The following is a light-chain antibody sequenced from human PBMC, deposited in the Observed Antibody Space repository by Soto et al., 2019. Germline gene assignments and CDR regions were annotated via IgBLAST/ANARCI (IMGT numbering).Light chain of an antibody. CDR1: QSVSSN. J-gene: IGKJ5*01. CDR2: GAS. V-gene: IGKV3-15*01. CDR3: QHYNDWPIT. Sequence: EIVMTQSPATLSVSPGERATLSCRASQSVSSNLAWYQQKPGQAPRLLIYGASTRATGIPARFSGSGSGTEFTLTISSLQSEDSGVYFCQHYNDWPITFGQGTRLEIK.